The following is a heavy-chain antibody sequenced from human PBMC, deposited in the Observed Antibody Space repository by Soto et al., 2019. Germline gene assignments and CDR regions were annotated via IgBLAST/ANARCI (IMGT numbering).Heavy chain of an antibody. D-gene: IGHD3-22*01. CDR2: ISAYNGNT. CDR3: ARSGSQYYDSSGYYYPPDY. V-gene: IGHV1-18*01. Sequence: QVQLVQSGAEVKKPGASVKVSCKASGYTFTSYGISWVRQAPGQGLEWMGWISAYNGNTNYAQKLQGRVTLATHTSTSTAYMELRSLRSDDTAVYYCARSGSQYYDSSGYYYPPDYWRQGTLVTVSS. CDR1: GYTFTSYG. J-gene: IGHJ4*02.